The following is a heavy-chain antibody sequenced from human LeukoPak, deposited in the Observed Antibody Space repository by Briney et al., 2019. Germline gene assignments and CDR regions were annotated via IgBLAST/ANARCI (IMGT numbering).Heavy chain of an antibody. CDR1: GGSISSYY. J-gene: IGHJ3*02. D-gene: IGHD2-2*01. V-gene: IGHV4-59*01. Sequence: SETLSLTCTVSGGSISSYYWSWIRQPPGKGLEWIGYIYYSGSTNYNRSLKSRVTISVDTSKNQFSLKLSSVTAADTAVYYCASHCSSTSCGAFDIWGQGTMVTVSS. CDR3: ASHCSSTSCGAFDI. CDR2: IYYSGST.